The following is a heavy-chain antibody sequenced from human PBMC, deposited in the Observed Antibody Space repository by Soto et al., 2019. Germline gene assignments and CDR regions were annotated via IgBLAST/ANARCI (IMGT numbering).Heavy chain of an antibody. D-gene: IGHD4-17*01. CDR2: IKSKTDGGTT. Sequence: EVQLVESGGGLVKPGGSLRLSCAASGFTFSNAWMSWVRQAPGKGLEWVGRIKSKTDGGTTDYAAPVKGRFTISRDDSKNTLYLQMNSLKTEDTAVYYCTTGPTVTTRGVDPWGQGTLVTVSS. J-gene: IGHJ5*02. CDR1: GFTFSNAW. CDR3: TTGPTVTTRGVDP. V-gene: IGHV3-15*01.